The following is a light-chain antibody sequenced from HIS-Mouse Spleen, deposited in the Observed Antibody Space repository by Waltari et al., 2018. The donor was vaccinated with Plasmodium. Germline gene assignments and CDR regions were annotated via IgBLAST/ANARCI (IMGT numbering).Light chain of an antibody. J-gene: IGLJ2*01. Sequence: QSALTQTPSASGSPGQSVTISCTGTSSDVGGSNYVSWYQQHPGKAPKLMIYEVSTRPSGVPDRFSGSKSGNTASLTVSGLQAEDEADYYCSSYAGSNNLVFGGGTKLTVL. CDR2: EVS. CDR3: SSYAGSNNLV. CDR1: SSDVGGSNY. V-gene: IGLV2-8*01.